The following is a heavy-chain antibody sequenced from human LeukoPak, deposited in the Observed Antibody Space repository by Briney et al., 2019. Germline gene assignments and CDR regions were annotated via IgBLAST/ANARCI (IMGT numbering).Heavy chain of an antibody. Sequence: PGRSLRLSCAASGFTFSSYGMHWVRQAPGKGLEWVAVIWYDGSNKYYADSVKGRFTISRDNSKNTLYLQMNSLRAEDTAVYYCAREVVIVPDYYYYGLDVWGQGTTVTVSS. CDR3: AREVVIVPDYYYYGLDV. V-gene: IGHV3-33*01. J-gene: IGHJ6*02. CDR2: IWYDGSNK. CDR1: GFTFSSYG. D-gene: IGHD2/OR15-2a*01.